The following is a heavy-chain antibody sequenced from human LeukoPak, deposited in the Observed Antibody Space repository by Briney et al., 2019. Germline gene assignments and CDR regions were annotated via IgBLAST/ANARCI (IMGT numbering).Heavy chain of an antibody. V-gene: IGHV1-2*02. Sequence: ASVKVSCKASGYTFTGYYMHWLRQAPGQGLEWMGWINPNSGGTNYAQKFQGRVTMTRDTSISTVYMELSRLRSDDTAVYYCARGGYGGNVIRDYMDVWGKGTTVTVSS. CDR2: INPNSGGT. CDR1: GYTFTGYY. CDR3: ARGGYGGNVIRDYMDV. D-gene: IGHD4-23*01. J-gene: IGHJ6*03.